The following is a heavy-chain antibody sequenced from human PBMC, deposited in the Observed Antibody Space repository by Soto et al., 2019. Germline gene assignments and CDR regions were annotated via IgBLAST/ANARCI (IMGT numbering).Heavy chain of an antibody. Sequence: QVQLQESGPGLVKPSETLSLTCTVSGGSISSYYWSWIRQPPGKGLEWIGYIYYSGSTNYNPSLKSRVTISVDTSKNQFSLKLSSVTAADTAVYYCARREVWLAQEYFQHWGQGTLVTVSS. CDR1: GGSISSYY. CDR2: IYYSGST. V-gene: IGHV4-59*08. D-gene: IGHD6-19*01. CDR3: ARREVWLAQEYFQH. J-gene: IGHJ1*01.